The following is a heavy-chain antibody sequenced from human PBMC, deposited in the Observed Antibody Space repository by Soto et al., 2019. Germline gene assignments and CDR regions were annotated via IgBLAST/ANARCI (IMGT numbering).Heavy chain of an antibody. V-gene: IGHV1-69*13. CDR2: IIPIFGTA. CDR3: ARAGVASNVGDIVATIWENWFDS. D-gene: IGHD5-12*01. Sequence: SVKVSCKASGGTFSSYAISWVRQAPGQGLEWMGGIIPIFGTANYAQKFQGRVTITADESTSTAYMELSSLRSEDTAVYYCARAGVASNVGDIVATIWENWFDSWGQGTLVTVSS. CDR1: GGTFSSYA. J-gene: IGHJ5*01.